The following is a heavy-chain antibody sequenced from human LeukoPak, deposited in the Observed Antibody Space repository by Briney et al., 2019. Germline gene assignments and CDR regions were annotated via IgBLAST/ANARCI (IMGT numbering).Heavy chain of an antibody. V-gene: IGHV6-1*01. Sequence: SQTLSLTCAISGDSVSSYSAAWSWIRQSPSRGLEWLGRTYYGSKWYNDYAVSVKSRITINPDTSKNQFSLQLTSVTPEDTAVYYCARSGGHDAFDIWGQGTMVTVSS. D-gene: IGHD4-23*01. J-gene: IGHJ3*02. CDR3: ARSGGHDAFDI. CDR1: GDSVSSYSAA. CDR2: TYYGSKWYN.